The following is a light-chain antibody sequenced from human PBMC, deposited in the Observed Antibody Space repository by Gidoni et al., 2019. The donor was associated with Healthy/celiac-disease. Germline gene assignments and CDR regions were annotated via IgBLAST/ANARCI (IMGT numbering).Light chain of an antibody. V-gene: IGLV1-40*01. J-gene: IGLJ2*01. CDR1: SSNIGAGYD. Sequence: QSVLTQPPSVSGAPGQRVTISCPGSSSNIGAGYDVHWYQQLPGTAPKLHIYGNSNRPSGVPDRFSGSKSGTSASLAITGLQAEEEADYYCQSYDSSLSGPVVFGGGTKLTVL. CDR2: GNS. CDR3: QSYDSSLSGPVV.